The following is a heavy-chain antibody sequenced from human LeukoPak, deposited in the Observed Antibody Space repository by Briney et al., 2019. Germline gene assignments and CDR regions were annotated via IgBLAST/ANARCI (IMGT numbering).Heavy chain of an antibody. CDR2: INHSGST. CDR1: GGSFSGYY. V-gene: IGHV4-34*01. D-gene: IGHD3-3*01. Sequence: SETLSLTCAVYGGSFSGYYWSWIRQPPGKGLEWIGEINHSGSTNYNPSLKSRVTISVDTSKNQFSLKLSSVTAADTAVYYCASRNYDFWSGYYSAVDYWGQGTLVTVSS. J-gene: IGHJ4*02. CDR3: ASRNYDFWSGYYSAVDY.